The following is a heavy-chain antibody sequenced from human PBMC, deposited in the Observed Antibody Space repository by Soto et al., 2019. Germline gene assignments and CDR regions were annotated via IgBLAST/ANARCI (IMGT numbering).Heavy chain of an antibody. V-gene: IGHV3-30*18. CDR1: GFTFSSYG. J-gene: IGHJ4*02. D-gene: IGHD3-22*01. CDR3: AKAKWLYYDSSGFDY. Sequence: PGGSLRLSCAASGFTFSSYGMHWVRQAPGKGLEWVAVISYDGSNKYYADSVKGRFTISRDNSKNTLYLQMNSLRAEDTAVYHCAKAKWLYYDSSGFDYWGQGTKVTVYS. CDR2: ISYDGSNK.